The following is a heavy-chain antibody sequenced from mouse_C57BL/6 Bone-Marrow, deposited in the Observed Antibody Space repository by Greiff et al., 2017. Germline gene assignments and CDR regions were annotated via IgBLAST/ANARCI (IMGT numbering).Heavy chain of an antibody. V-gene: IGHV1-53*01. J-gene: IGHJ4*01. CDR3: ARRGTGQGYAMDY. CDR2: INPSNGGT. D-gene: IGHD4-1*01. CDR1: GYTFTSYW. Sequence: VQLQQPGTELVKPGASVKLSCKASGYTFTSYWMHWVKQRPGQGLEWIGNINPSNGGTNYNEKFKSKATLTVDKSSSTAYMPLSSLTSEDSAVYYCARRGTGQGYAMDYWGQGTSVTVSS.